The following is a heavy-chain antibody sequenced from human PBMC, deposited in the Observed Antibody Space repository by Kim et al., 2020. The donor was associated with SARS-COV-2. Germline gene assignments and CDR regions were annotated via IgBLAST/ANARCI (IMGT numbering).Heavy chain of an antibody. CDR1: GFTFRNYA. CDR2: ITSSGGNT. Sequence: GVSLRLSCAASGFTFRNYAMNWVRQAPGKGLEWVSSITSSGGNTYYADSVKGRFTISRDNSKNTLYLQMNSLRAEDTALYYCAKGPSTVVTPADYWGQGTLVTVSS. CDR3: AKGPSTVVTPADY. V-gene: IGHV3-23*01. J-gene: IGHJ4*02. D-gene: IGHD4-17*01.